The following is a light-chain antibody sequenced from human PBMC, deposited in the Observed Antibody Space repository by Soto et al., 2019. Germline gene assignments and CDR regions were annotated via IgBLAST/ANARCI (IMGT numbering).Light chain of an antibody. J-gene: IGKJ4*01. CDR3: QQRSHGLT. V-gene: IGKV3D-20*02. CDR2: GAS. CDR1: QSLSNNIY. Sequence: VVLTHSPGTLSLSPVERATRSFMAIQSLSNNIYLAWYQQKPGQAPRLLIYGASSRATGIPNRFSGSGSGTDFTLTISSLEPEDFAVYYCQQRSHGLTFGGGTKVDI.